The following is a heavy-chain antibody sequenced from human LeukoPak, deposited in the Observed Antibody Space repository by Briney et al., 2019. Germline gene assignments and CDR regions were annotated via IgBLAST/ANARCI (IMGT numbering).Heavy chain of an antibody. D-gene: IGHD3-3*01. J-gene: IGHJ4*02. V-gene: IGHV3-21*01. CDR2: ISSSSSYI. CDR3: ARRFLEWLLPDY. Sequence: PGGSLSLSCAASGFTFSSYSMNWVRQAPGKGLEWVSSISSSSSYIYYADSVKGRFTISRDNAKNSLYLQMNSLRAEDTAVYYCARRFLEWLLPDYWGQGTLVTVSS. CDR1: GFTFSSYS.